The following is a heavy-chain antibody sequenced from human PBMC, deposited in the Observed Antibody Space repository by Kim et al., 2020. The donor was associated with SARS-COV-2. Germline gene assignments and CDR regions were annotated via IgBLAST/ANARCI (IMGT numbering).Heavy chain of an antibody. J-gene: IGHJ6*02. D-gene: IGHD4-17*01. Sequence: GGSLRLSCAASGFTFSSYWMSWVRQAPGKGLEWVANIKQDGSEKYYVDSVKGRFTISRDNAKNSLYLQMNSLRAEDTAVYYCARDQRDYHYYYYGMDVWGQGTTVTVSS. V-gene: IGHV3-7*01. CDR1: GFTFSSYW. CDR3: ARDQRDYHYYYYGMDV. CDR2: IKQDGSEK.